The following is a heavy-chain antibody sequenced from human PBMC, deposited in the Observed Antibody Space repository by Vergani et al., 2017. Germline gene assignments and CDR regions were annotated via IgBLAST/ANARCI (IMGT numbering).Heavy chain of an antibody. CDR2: IIPIFGTA. J-gene: IGHJ4*02. Sequence: QVQLVQSGAEVKKPGSSVKVSCKASGGTFSSYAISWVRQAPGQGLEWMGGIIPIFGTANYAQKFQGRVTITADESTSTAYMELSSLRSEDTAVYYCARSPGIAAASTAPPPIKYFVYGGQGTLVTVS. CDR3: ARSPGIAAASTAPPPIKYFVY. V-gene: IGHV1-69*01. D-gene: IGHD6-13*01. CDR1: GGTFSSYA.